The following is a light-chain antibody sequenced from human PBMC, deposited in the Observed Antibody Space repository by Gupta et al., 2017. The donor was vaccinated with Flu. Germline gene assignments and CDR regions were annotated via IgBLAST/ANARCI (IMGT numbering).Light chain of an antibody. CDR2: GNS. CDR3: QSYDSSLSGPV. J-gene: IGLJ3*02. V-gene: IGLV1-40*01. CDR1: SSNIGAGYD. Sequence: QSVLTQPPSVSGAPGQRVTISCTGSSSNIGAGYDVHWYHQIPGTAPKLLIYGNSNRPSGVPDRFSGSKSGTSASLAITGLQAEDEADYYCQSYDSSLSGPVFGGGTKLTVL.